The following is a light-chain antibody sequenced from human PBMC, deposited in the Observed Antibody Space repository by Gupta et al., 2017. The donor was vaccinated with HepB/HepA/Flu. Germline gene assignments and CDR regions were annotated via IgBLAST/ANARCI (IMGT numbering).Light chain of an antibody. J-gene: IGKJ2*04. V-gene: IGKV3-15*01. CDR3: QQYNNWPSCS. CDR2: GAS. CDR1: QSVSSN. Sequence: EIVMTQSPATLSVSPGERATLSCRASQSVSSNLAWYQQKPGQAPRLLIYGASTRATGIPARFSGSGSGTDFTLTISSLQSEDFAVYYCQQYNNWPSCSFGQATKLEI.